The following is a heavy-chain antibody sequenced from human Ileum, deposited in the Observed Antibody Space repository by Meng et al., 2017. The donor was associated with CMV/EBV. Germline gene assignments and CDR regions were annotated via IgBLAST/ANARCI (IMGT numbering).Heavy chain of an antibody. CDR3: ARDDPSNRGGIDS. CDR1: GGSITSGDHY. J-gene: IGHJ4*02. Sequence: QGRLEESGPGLGKPYQTLSLTCTVPGGSITSGDHYWSWVRHTPEKGLEWIGYIYYTGTAYYNPSLKSRSTISIDTSKKQFSLKLTSVTAADSAMYYCARDDPSNRGGIDSWGQGTLVTVSS. D-gene: IGHD3-16*01. V-gene: IGHV4-30-4*01. CDR2: IYYTGTA.